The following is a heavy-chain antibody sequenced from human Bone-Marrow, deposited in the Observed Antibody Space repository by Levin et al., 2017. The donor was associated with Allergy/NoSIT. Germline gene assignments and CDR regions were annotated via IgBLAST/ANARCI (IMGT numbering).Heavy chain of an antibody. CDR1: GFSLSTTGVG. V-gene: IGHV2-5*02. Sequence: ASGPTLVKPTQTLTLTCTFSGFSLSTTGVGVGWIRQTPGKALDWLALIYSDDDKRYRPSLKSRLTITKDTSKNQVVLTMTNMDPVDTATYFCAHIEYDFWTGHYSWFDPWGPGTLVIVSS. D-gene: IGHD3-3*01. CDR2: IYSDDDK. J-gene: IGHJ5*02. CDR3: AHIEYDFWTGHYSWFDP.